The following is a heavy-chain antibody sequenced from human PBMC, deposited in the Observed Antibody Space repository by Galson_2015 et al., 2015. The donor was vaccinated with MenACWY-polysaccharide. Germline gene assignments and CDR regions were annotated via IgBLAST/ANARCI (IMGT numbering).Heavy chain of an antibody. CDR3: ARDKRIVVVPAAMDYYYYGMDV. CDR2: IIPILGIA. V-gene: IGHV1-69*04. Sequence: SVKVSCKVSGYTLTELSMHWVRQAPGQGLEWMGRIIPILGIANYAQKFQGRVTITTDKSTSTAYMELSSLRSEDTAVYYCARDKRIVVVPAAMDYYYYGMDVWGQGTTVTVSS. CDR1: GYTLTELS. J-gene: IGHJ6*02. D-gene: IGHD2-2*01.